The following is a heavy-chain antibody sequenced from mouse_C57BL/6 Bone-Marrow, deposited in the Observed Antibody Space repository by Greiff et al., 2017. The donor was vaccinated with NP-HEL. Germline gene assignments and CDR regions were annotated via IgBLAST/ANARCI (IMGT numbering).Heavy chain of an antibody. Sequence: VKLQESGAELVRPGTSVKVSCKASGYAFTNYLIEWVKQRPGQGLEWIGVINPGSGGTNYNEKFKGKATLTADKSSSTAYMQLSSLTSEDSAVYFCARRVYYFDYWGQGTTLTVSS. CDR3: ARRVYYFDY. CDR2: INPGSGGT. V-gene: IGHV1-54*01. J-gene: IGHJ2*01. CDR1: GYAFTNYL.